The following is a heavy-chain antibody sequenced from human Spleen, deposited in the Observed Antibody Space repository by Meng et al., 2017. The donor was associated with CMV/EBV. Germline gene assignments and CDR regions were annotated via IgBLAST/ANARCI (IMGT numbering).Heavy chain of an antibody. Sequence: CTVSGGSISSAVYYWSWIRQPPGEGLEWIGYIYHSGGTYYNPSLKSRVTISVDTSKNQFSLRLSSVIAVDTAVYYCARAQTNWFDPWGQGTLVTVSS. J-gene: IGHJ5*02. CDR2: IYHSGGT. CDR3: ARAQTNWFDP. V-gene: IGHV4-30-4*08. CDR1: GGSISSAVYY.